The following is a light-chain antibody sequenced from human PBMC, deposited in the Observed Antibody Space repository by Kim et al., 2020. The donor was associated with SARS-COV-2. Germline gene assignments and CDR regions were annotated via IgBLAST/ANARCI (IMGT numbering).Light chain of an antibody. Sequence: AIQLTQSPSSLSASVGDRVTITCRASQGISSALAWYQQTPGKAPKLLIFDASILQTGVPSRFSGSGSGTDFTLSISSLQPEDFATYYCQQFSRYPLTFGGGTKVDIK. J-gene: IGKJ4*01. CDR1: QGISSA. CDR3: QQFSRYPLT. V-gene: IGKV1-13*02. CDR2: DAS.